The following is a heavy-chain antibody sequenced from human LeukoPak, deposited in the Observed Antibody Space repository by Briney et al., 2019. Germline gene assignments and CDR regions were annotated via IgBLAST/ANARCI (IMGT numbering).Heavy chain of an antibody. V-gene: IGHV1-18*01. D-gene: IGHD3-10*01. CDR3: ARDMGFLWFGESPYYYYGMDV. Sequence: ASVKVSCKASGYTFTSYGISWVRQAPGQGLEWMGWISAYNGNTNYAQKLQGRVTMTTDTSTSTAYMELRSLRSDYTAVYYCARDMGFLWFGESPYYYYGMDVWGQGTAVTVSS. CDR1: GYTFTSYG. CDR2: ISAYNGNT. J-gene: IGHJ6*02.